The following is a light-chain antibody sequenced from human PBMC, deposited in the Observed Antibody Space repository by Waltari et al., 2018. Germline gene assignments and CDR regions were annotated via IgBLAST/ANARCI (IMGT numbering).Light chain of an antibody. Sequence: QSVLTQPPSVSGAQGQRVTISCTGSSSNIGAGYDVHWYQPLPGTAPKLLIYENNNLPPGVPDRFSGSKSGTSASLAITGLQAEDEADYYCQSYDSSLSVVFGGGTKLTVL. CDR3: QSYDSSLSVV. CDR1: SSNIGAGYD. CDR2: ENN. V-gene: IGLV1-40*01. J-gene: IGLJ2*01.